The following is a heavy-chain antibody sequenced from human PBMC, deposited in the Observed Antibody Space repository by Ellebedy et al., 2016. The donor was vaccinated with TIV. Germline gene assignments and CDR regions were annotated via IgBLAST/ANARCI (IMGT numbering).Heavy chain of an antibody. D-gene: IGHD4-17*01. CDR1: GYTFTDYY. CDR2: INPNSSGT. Sequence: AASVKVSCKASGYTFTDYYIHWVRQAPGQGLEWMGWINPNSSGTNYAQKFQGWVTMTRDTSISTAFMERTRLTSDDTAVYYCARDGSVTTVFDYWGQGTLVTVSS. CDR3: ARDGSVTTVFDY. V-gene: IGHV1-2*04. J-gene: IGHJ4*02.